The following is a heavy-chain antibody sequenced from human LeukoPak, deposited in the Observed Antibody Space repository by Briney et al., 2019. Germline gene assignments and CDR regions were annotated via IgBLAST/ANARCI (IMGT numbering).Heavy chain of an antibody. CDR3: ARTGWVDSRDPVGYFQH. Sequence: GGSLRLSCAASGFTFSSYSMNWVRQAPGKGLEWVSYISSSSSTIYYADSVKGRFTISRDNAKNSLYLQMNSLRAEDTAVHYCARTGWVDSRDPVGYFQHWGQGTLVTVSS. CDR1: GFTFSSYS. J-gene: IGHJ1*01. CDR2: ISSSSSTI. D-gene: IGHD1-1*01. V-gene: IGHV3-48*01.